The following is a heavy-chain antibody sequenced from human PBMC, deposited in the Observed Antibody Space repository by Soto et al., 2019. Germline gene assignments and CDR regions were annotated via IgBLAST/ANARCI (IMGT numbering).Heavy chain of an antibody. CDR3: ARDRSSWTLGYFDY. V-gene: IGHV3-33*01. CDR1: GFTFSSYG. J-gene: IGHJ4*02. D-gene: IGHD6-13*01. Sequence: QVQLVESGGGVVPPGRSLRLSCAASGFTFSSYGMHWVRQAPGKGLEWVAVIWYDGSNKYYADSVKGRFTISRDNSKNTLYLQMNSLRAEDTAVYYCARDRSSWTLGYFDYWGQGTLVTVSS. CDR2: IWYDGSNK.